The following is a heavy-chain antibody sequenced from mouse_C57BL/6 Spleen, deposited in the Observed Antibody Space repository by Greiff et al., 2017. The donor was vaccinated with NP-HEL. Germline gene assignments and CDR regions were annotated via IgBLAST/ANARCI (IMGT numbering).Heavy chain of an antibody. J-gene: IGHJ3*01. CDR2: IHPNSGSA. CDR1: GYTFTSYW. CDR3: ARHDYDGFAY. D-gene: IGHD2-4*01. Sequence: VQLQQPGAELVKPGASVKLSCKASGYTFTSYWMHWVKQRPGQGLEWIGMIHPNSGSANYNEKFKSKATLTVDKSSSTAYMQLSSLTSEDSAVYYCARHDYDGFAYWGQGTLVTVSA. V-gene: IGHV1-64*01.